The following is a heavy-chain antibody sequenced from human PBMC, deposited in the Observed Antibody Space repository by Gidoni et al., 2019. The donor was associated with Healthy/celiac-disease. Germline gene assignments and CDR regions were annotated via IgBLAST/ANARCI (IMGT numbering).Heavy chain of an antibody. J-gene: IGHJ6*02. CDR3: ARTYYYAPYYYYGMDV. D-gene: IGHD3-10*01. V-gene: IGHV4-34*01. Sequence: QVQLQQWGAGLLKPSETLSLTCAVYGGSFSGYYWSWIRQPPGKGLEWIGEINHSGSTNYNPSLKSRVTISVDTSKNQFSLKLSSVTAADTAVYYCARTYYYAPYYYYGMDVWGQGTTVTVS. CDR1: GGSFSGYY. CDR2: INHSGST.